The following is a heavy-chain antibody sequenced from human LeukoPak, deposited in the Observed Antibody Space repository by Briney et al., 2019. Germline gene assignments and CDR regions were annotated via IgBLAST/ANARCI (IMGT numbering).Heavy chain of an antibody. CDR1: GFTFDDYA. CDR3: AKDNASSYYYYYMDV. J-gene: IGHJ6*03. CDR2: ISWNSGSI. Sequence: GGSLRLSCAASGFTFDDYAMHWVRQAPGKGLEWVSGISWNSGSIGYADSVKGRFTISRDNAKNSLYLQMNSLRAEDMALYYCAKDNASSYYYYYMDVWGKGTTVTVSS. V-gene: IGHV3-9*03. D-gene: IGHD6-6*01.